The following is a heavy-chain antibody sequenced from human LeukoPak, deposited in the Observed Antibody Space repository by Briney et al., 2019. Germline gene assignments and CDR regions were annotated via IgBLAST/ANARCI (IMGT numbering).Heavy chain of an antibody. D-gene: IGHD5-12*01. V-gene: IGHV1-18*01. CDR3: ARDQVDIVATGQVDY. CDR2: ISPYNGDT. CDR1: GYTFTDYL. J-gene: IGHJ4*02. Sequence: GASVKVSCKASGYTFTDYLINWMRQAPGQGVEWMGWISPYNGDTNYEQKFQGRVTMNTDTSTGTAYMELRSLRSDDTAVYYCARDQVDIVATGQVDYWGQGTLVTVSS.